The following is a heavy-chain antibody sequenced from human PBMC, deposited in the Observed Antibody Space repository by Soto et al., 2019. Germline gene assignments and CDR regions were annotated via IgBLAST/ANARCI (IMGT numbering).Heavy chain of an antibody. J-gene: IGHJ5*02. Sequence: QVQLVQSGAEVKKPGSPVKVSCKASGGTFSSYAISWVRQAPGQGLEWMGGIIPIFGTANYAQKFQGRVTITADESTSTAYMELSSLRSEDTAVYYCARGYYYGSGSYWWFDPWGQGTLVTVSS. D-gene: IGHD3-10*01. CDR2: IIPIFGTA. CDR1: GGTFSSYA. CDR3: ARGYYYGSGSYWWFDP. V-gene: IGHV1-69*01.